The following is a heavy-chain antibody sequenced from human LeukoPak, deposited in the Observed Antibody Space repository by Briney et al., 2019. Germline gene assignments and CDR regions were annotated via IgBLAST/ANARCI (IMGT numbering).Heavy chain of an antibody. CDR1: GFTFSSYS. V-gene: IGHV3-21*01. Sequence: GGSLRLSCAASGFTFSSYSMNWVRQAPGKGLEWVSSISSSSSYIYYADSVKGRFTISRDNAKNSLYLQMNSLRAEDTAVYYCARDRVRYCSSTSCRDAFDIWGQGTTVTVSS. D-gene: IGHD2-2*01. CDR2: ISSSSSYI. J-gene: IGHJ3*02. CDR3: ARDRVRYCSSTSCRDAFDI.